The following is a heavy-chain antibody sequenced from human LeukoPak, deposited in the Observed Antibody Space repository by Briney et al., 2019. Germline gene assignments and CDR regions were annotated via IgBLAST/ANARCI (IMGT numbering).Heavy chain of an antibody. J-gene: IGHJ4*02. CDR3: AKGRIQLWALFDY. Sequence: GGSLRLSCAASGFTFSSYAMSWVRQAPGKGLEWVSAISGSGGSTYYADSVKGRFTISRDNSKNTLYLQMNSLRAEETAVYYCAKGRIQLWALFDYWGQGTLVTVSS. V-gene: IGHV3-23*01. CDR2: ISGSGGST. D-gene: IGHD5-18*01. CDR1: GFTFSSYA.